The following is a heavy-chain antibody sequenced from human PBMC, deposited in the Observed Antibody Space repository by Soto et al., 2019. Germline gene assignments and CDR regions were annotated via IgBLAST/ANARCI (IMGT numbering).Heavy chain of an antibody. D-gene: IGHD3-10*01. CDR1: GFTVSSNY. V-gene: IGHV3-53*01. CDR2: IYSGGST. CDR3: ARDRITYWYFDL. J-gene: IGHJ2*01. Sequence: EVQLVESGGGLIQPGGSLRLSCAASGFTVSSNYMSWVRQAPGKGLEWVSVIYSGGSTYYADSVKGRFTIARDNSKDTLYLQMTSLRAEDTAVYYCARDRITYWYFDLWGRGTLVTVSS.